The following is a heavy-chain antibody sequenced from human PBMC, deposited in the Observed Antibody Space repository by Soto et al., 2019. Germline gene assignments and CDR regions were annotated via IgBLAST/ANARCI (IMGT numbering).Heavy chain of an antibody. J-gene: IGHJ6*02. CDR1: GFTFSSYG. V-gene: IGHV3-33*01. CDR2: IWYDGSNK. Sequence: GGSLRLSCAASGFTFSSYGMHWVRQAPGKGLEWVAVIWYDGSNKYYADSVKGRFTISRDNSKNTLYLQMNSLRAEDTAVYYCARDKGGYDILTGYSGMDVWGQGTTVTVSS. CDR3: ARDKGGYDILTGYSGMDV. D-gene: IGHD3-9*01.